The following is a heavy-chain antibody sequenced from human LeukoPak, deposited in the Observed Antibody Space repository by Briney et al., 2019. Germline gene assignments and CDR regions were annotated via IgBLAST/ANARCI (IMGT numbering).Heavy chain of an antibody. V-gene: IGHV4-59*01. CDR3: ARVHIAVAGTNWYFDL. CDR2: IYYSGST. CDR1: GGSISNYY. D-gene: IGHD6-19*01. J-gene: IGHJ2*01. Sequence: SETLSLTCTVSGGSISNYYWSWLRQPPGKGLEWIGHIYYSGSTNYNPSLKSRVTISVDTSKNQFSLRLNSVTAADTAVYYCARVHIAVAGTNWYFDLWGRGTLVTVSS.